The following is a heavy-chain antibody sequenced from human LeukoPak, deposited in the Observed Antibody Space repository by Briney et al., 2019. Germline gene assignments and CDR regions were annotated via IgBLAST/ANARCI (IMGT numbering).Heavy chain of an antibody. CDR1: GYTFTSYG. V-gene: IGHV1-18*01. Sequence: GASVKVSCKASGYTFTSYGISWVRQAPGQGLEWMGWISAYNGNTNYAQKLQGRVTMTTDTSTSTAYMELRSLRSDDTAVYYCARAFDGILTGYYNYDYWGQGTLVTVSS. CDR2: ISAYNGNT. CDR3: ARAFDGILTGYYNYDY. J-gene: IGHJ4*02. D-gene: IGHD3-9*01.